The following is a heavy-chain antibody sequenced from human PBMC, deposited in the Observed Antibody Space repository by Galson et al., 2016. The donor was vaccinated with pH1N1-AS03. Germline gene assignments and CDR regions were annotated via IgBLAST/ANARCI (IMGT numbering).Heavy chain of an antibody. CDR2: GTT. V-gene: IGHV4-39*07. CDR3: ARVAYRSGWSLFDA. J-gene: IGHJ5*02. Sequence: GTTSYNPSLKSRLAVSVDLSKNQFSLNLTAVTATDTAIYYCARVAYRSGWSLFDAWGQGNLVTVSS. D-gene: IGHD6-19*01.